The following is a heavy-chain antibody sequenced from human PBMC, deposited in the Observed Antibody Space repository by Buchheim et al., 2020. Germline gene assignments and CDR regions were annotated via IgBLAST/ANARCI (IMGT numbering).Heavy chain of an antibody. CDR1: GFTFSSYA. D-gene: IGHD6-19*01. CDR3: AKEKDSSGWYPPSRGMDV. CDR2: ISGSGGST. J-gene: IGHJ6*02. Sequence: EVQLLESGGGLVQPGGSLRLSCAASGFTFSSYAMSWVRQAPGKVLEWVSAISGSGGSTYYADSVKGRFTISRDNSKNTLYLQMNSLRAEDTAVYYCAKEKDSSGWYPPSRGMDVWGQGTT. V-gene: IGHV3-23*01.